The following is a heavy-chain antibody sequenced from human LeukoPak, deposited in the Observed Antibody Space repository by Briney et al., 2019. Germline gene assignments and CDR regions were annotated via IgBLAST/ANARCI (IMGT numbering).Heavy chain of an antibody. CDR3: AKDNQYSLYNWFDP. J-gene: IGHJ5*02. CDR2: ISGSGGST. CDR1: GFTFSSYA. V-gene: IGHV3-23*01. Sequence: PGGSLRLSCAASGFTFSSYAMSWVRQAPGKGLEWVSAISGSGGSTYYADSVKGRFTISRDNSKNTLYLQMHSLRAEDTAVYYCAKDNQYSLYNWFDPWGQGTLVTVSS. D-gene: IGHD6-6*01.